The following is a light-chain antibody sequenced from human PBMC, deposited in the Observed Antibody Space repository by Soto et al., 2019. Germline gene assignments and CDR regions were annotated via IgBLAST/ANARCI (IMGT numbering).Light chain of an antibody. Sequence: QSVLTQPPSVSEAPWQRVTISCAGSSSYIGNNAVNWYQQLPGKAPKLLIYCDDLVPAGVSDRFSGSKSGTSASLAISGLRSEDEADYYCASWDDGLNGVVFGGGTKLTVL. CDR3: ASWDDGLNGVV. CDR1: SSYIGNNA. J-gene: IGLJ3*02. CDR2: CDD. V-gene: IGLV1-36*01.